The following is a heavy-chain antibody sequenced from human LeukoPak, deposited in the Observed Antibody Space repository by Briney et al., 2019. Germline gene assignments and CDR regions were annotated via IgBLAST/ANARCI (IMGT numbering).Heavy chain of an antibody. V-gene: IGHV3-74*01. Sequence: GGSLSLSCAASGFPFSSYWMHWVRQAPGKGLVWVSRINSDGSSTSYADSVKGRFTISRDNAMNTLYLQMNSLRAEDTAVYYCATGQGHGMDVWGQGTTVTVSS. CDR3: ATGQGHGMDV. CDR2: INSDGSST. J-gene: IGHJ6*02. CDR1: GFPFSSYW. D-gene: IGHD1-14*01.